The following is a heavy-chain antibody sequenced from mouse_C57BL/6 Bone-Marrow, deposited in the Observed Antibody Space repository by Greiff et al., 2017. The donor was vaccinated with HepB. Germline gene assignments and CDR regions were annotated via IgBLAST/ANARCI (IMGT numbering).Heavy chain of an antibody. J-gene: IGHJ3*01. CDR1: GFTFSDYY. Sequence: DVMLVESGGGLVQPGGSLKLSCAASGFTFSDYYMYWVRQTPEKRLEWVAYISNGGGSTYYPDTVKGRFTISRDNAKNTLYLQMSRLKSEDTAMYYCARRAMGYWGQGTLVTVSA. D-gene: IGHD1-1*02. CDR2: ISNGGGST. CDR3: ARRAMGY. V-gene: IGHV5-12*01.